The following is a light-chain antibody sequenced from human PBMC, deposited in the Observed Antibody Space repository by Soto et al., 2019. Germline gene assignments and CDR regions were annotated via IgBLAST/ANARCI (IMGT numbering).Light chain of an antibody. CDR1: QDVSSK. J-gene: IGKJ4*01. CDR3: QQYIRWPLT. Sequence: EIVMTQSPATLSVSPGERVTLSYRTSQDVSSKLAWYQQKPGQPPSLLIYDASTRATGTPARFSGSGSGTEFTLAVSSLQSEDYALYFCQQYIRWPLTFGGGTKVDIK. CDR2: DAS. V-gene: IGKV3D-15*01.